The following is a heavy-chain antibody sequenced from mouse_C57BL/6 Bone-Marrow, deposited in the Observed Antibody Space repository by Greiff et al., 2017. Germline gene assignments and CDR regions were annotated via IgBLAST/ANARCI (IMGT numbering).Heavy chain of an antibody. CDR1: GYTFTDYY. Sequence: VQLQQSGPVLVKPGASVKMSCKASGYTFTDYYMNWVKQSHGKSLEWIGVINPYNGGTSYNQKFKGKATLTVDKSSSTAYMELNSLTSEDSAVYYCARKSNYSYAMDYWGQGTSVTVSS. D-gene: IGHD2-5*01. V-gene: IGHV1-19*01. J-gene: IGHJ4*01. CDR3: ARKSNYSYAMDY. CDR2: INPYNGGT.